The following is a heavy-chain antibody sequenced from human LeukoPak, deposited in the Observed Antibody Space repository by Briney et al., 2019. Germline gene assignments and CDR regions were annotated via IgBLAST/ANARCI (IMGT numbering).Heavy chain of an antibody. CDR2: IWYDGSNK. CDR1: GFTFSSYG. V-gene: IGHV3-33*01. Sequence: PGRSLRLSCAASGFTFSSYGMHWVRQAPGKGLEWVAVIWYDGSNKYYADSVKGRFTISRDNSKNTLYLQMNSLRAEDTAVYYCARSGGSGSYLPGYYGMDVWGQGTTVTVSS. J-gene: IGHJ6*02. CDR3: ARSGGSGSYLPGYYGMDV. D-gene: IGHD3-10*01.